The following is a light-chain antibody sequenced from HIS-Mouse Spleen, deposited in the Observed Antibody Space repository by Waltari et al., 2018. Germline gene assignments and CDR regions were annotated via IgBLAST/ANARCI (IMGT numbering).Light chain of an antibody. Sequence: QSALTQPASVSGSPGQSITISCTGPSSDVGSYNLFSWYQQHPGKAPQLMIYEGSKRPSGVSNRFSGSKSGNTASLTISGLQAEDEADYYCCSYAGSSTWVFGGGTKLTVL. CDR2: EGS. CDR1: SSDVGSYNL. V-gene: IGLV2-23*01. J-gene: IGLJ3*02. CDR3: CSYAGSSTWV.